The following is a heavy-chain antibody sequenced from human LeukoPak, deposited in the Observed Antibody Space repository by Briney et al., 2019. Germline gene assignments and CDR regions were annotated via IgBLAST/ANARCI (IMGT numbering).Heavy chain of an antibody. V-gene: IGHV4-61*02. Sequence: SETLSLTCTVSGGSISSGSYYWSWIRQPAGKGLEWIGRIYTSGSTNYNPSLKSRVTISVDTSKNQFSLKLSSVTAADTAVYYCARAAAIVRYFHNWGQGTLVTVSS. CDR2: IYTSGST. CDR1: GGSISSGSYY. D-gene: IGHD2-21*01. J-gene: IGHJ1*01. CDR3: ARAAAIVRYFHN.